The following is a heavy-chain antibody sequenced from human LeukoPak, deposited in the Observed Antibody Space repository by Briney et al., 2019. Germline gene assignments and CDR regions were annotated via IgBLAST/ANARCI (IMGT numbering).Heavy chain of an antibody. CDR1: GFTVSSTY. CDR2: IYSDGST. J-gene: IGHJ4*02. CDR3: ARDPPFIIGTTFFDY. Sequence: PGGSLRLSCAASGFTVSSTYMSWVRQAPGKGLEWVSVIYSDGSTYYADSVKGRFTISRDNSKNTLYLQMNSLRAEDTAVYYCARDPPFIIGTTFFDYWGQGTLVTVSS. D-gene: IGHD1-20*01. V-gene: IGHV3-53*01.